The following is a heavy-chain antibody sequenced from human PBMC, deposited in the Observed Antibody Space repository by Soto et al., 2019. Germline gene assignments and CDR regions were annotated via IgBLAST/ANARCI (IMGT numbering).Heavy chain of an antibody. CDR1: GEPLSGYY. CDR2: INHSGST. V-gene: IGHV4-34*01. J-gene: IGHJ5*02. D-gene: IGHD3-22*01. Sequence: PSETLSLTCAVHGEPLSGYYWSWIRQSPGKGLEWIGEINHSGSTNYNPSLKSRVTVSVDTSKNHFSLKLSSVTAADTAVYYCARARHYDSSGYRNWFDPWGQGTLVTVSS. CDR3: ARARHYDSSGYRNWFDP.